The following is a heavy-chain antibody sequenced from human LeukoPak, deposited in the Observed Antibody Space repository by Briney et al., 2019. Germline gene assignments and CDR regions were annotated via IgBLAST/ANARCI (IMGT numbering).Heavy chain of an antibody. J-gene: IGHJ4*02. CDR3: ARADMAYFDY. Sequence: ASVKVSCKASGYIFTSYEINWVRQAPGQGLEWMGWMNPNSANTGYGQNFQGRVTKTWNTSISTAYMELSSLRSEDTAVYFCARADMAYFDYWGQGTLVTVSS. CDR1: GYIFTSYE. CDR2: MNPNSANT. D-gene: IGHD5-24*01. V-gene: IGHV1-8*01.